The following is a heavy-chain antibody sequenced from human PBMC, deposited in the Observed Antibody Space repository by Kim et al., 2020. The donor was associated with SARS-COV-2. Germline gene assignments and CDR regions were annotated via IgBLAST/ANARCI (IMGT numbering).Heavy chain of an antibody. J-gene: IGHJ6*02. D-gene: IGHD5-18*01. Sequence: SRVTISVDTSKNQFSLKLSSVTAADTAVYYCARARGYSYGCDYYYYGMDVWGQGTTVTVSS. CDR3: ARARGYSYGCDYYYYGMDV. V-gene: IGHV4-34*01.